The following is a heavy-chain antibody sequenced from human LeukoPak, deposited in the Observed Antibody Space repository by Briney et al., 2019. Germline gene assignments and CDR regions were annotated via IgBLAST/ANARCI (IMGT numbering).Heavy chain of an antibody. CDR1: GGSSSSYY. Sequence: PSETLSLTCTISGGSSSSYYWSWIRQPPGKGLEWIGYIHYSGSTNYNPSLKSRATISLDTSKNQVSLKLTSVIAADTAVYYCARRASGSYPDYFDSWGQGTLVTVSS. D-gene: IGHD1-26*01. V-gene: IGHV4-59*08. J-gene: IGHJ4*02. CDR2: IHYSGST. CDR3: ARRASGSYPDYFDS.